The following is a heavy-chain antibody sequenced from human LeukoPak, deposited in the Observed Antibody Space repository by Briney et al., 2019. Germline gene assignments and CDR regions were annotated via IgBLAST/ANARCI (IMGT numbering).Heavy chain of an antibody. V-gene: IGHV1-46*01. J-gene: IGHJ3*02. Sequence: ASVKVSCKASGGTFSSYAISWVRQAPGQGLEWMGIINPSGGSTSYAQKFQGRVTMTRDTSTSTVYMELSSLRSEDTAVYYCSDDAFDIWGQGTMVTVSS. CDR2: INPSGGST. CDR3: SDDAFDI. CDR1: GGTFSSYA.